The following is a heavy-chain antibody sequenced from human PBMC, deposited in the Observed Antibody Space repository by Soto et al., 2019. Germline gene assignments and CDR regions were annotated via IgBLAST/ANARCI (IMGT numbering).Heavy chain of an antibody. CDR3: ARSDDSSGYWFDP. Sequence: PSETLSLTCAVSGYSISSGYYWGWIRQPPGKGLEWIGSIYHSGSTYYNPSLKSRVTISVDTPKNQFSLKLSSVTAADTAVYYCARSDDSSGYWFDPWGQGTLVTVSS. CDR1: GYSISSGYY. J-gene: IGHJ5*02. D-gene: IGHD3-22*01. V-gene: IGHV4-38-2*01. CDR2: IYHSGST.